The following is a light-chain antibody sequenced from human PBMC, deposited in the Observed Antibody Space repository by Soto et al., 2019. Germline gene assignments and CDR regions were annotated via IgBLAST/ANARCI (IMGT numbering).Light chain of an antibody. V-gene: IGKV3-20*01. CDR1: QSVSSSY. Sequence: VVLTQSPGTLSLSPGERATLSCGASQSVSSSYLAWYQQKPGQAPRLLIYGASSRATGIPDRFSGSGSGTDFTLTISRLEPEDFAVYYCQQYGSSPPTFGQGTKV. J-gene: IGKJ1*01. CDR2: GAS. CDR3: QQYGSSPPT.